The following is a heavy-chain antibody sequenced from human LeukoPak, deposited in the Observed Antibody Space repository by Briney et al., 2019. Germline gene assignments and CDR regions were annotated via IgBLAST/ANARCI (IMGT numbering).Heavy chain of an antibody. CDR1: GFTFSSYD. J-gene: IGHJ4*02. CDR3: ARDIAAAGTGLDY. D-gene: IGHD6-13*01. Sequence: GGSLRLSCAASGFTFSSYDMNWVRQAPGKGLEWVSYISSSGSTIYYADSVKGRFTISRDNAKNSLYLQMNSLRAEDTAVDDWARDIAAAGTGLDYWGQGTLVTVSA. V-gene: IGHV3-48*03. CDR2: ISSSGSTI.